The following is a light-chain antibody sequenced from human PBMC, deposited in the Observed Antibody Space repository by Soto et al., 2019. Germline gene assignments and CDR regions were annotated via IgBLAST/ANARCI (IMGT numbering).Light chain of an antibody. CDR2: EDY. CDR1: GGSIASNY. Sequence: NFMLTQPHSVSASPGKTVTISCTGSGGSIASNYVQWYQQRPGSDPTTVIYEDYQRPSGVPDRFSGSIDTSSNSASLTISGLKTEDEADYYCQSYDSDSQGVFGGGTKLTVL. CDR3: QSYDSDSQGV. V-gene: IGLV6-57*02. J-gene: IGLJ3*02.